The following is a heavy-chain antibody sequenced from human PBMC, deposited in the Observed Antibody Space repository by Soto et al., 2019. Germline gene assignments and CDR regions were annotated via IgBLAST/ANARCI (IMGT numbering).Heavy chain of an antibody. Sequence: SETLSLTCTVSGGSISSSSYYWGWIRQPPGKGLEWIGSIYYSGSTYYNPSLKSRVTISVDTSKNQFSLKLSSVTAADTAVYYCARRYSSSWYDWFDPWGQGTLVTVSS. V-gene: IGHV4-39*01. J-gene: IGHJ5*02. CDR2: IYYSGST. CDR1: GGSISSSSYY. D-gene: IGHD6-13*01. CDR3: ARRYSSSWYDWFDP.